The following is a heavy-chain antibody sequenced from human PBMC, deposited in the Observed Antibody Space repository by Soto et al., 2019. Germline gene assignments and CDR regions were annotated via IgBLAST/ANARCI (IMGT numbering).Heavy chain of an antibody. J-gene: IGHJ6*02. D-gene: IGHD6-13*01. CDR3: ARLNQQAPYYYYGMDV. CDR1: GYSFTSYW. V-gene: IGHV5-51*01. CDR2: IYPGDSDT. Sequence: PGESLKISCKGSGYSFTSYWIGWVRQMPGKGLEWMGIIYPGDSDTRYSPSFQGQVTISADKSISTAYLQWSSLKASDTAMYYCARLNQQAPYYYYGMDVWGQGTTVTVSS.